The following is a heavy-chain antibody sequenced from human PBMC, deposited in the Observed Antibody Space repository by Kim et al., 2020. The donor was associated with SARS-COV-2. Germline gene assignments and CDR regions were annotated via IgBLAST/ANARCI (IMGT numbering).Heavy chain of an antibody. CDR3: AAVSWEGYCSGGSCYAHFDY. CDR2: IVVGSGNT. CDR1: GFTFTSSA. V-gene: IGHV1-58*01. Sequence: SVKVSCKASGFTFTSSAVQWVRQARGQRLEWIGWIVVGSGNTNYAQKFQERVTITRDMSTSTAYMELSSLRSEDTAVYYCAAVSWEGYCSGGSCYAHFDYWGQGTLVTVSS. J-gene: IGHJ4*02. D-gene: IGHD2-15*01.